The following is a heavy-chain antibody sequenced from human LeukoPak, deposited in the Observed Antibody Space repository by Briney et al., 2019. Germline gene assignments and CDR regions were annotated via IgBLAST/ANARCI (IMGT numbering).Heavy chain of an antibody. D-gene: IGHD2-2*01. V-gene: IGHV1-2*02. J-gene: IGHJ4*02. CDR1: GYTFTDYY. Sequence: GASVKVSCKASGYTFTDYYIHRVRQAPGQGLEWMAWINPNSGGTYYAQNFHDRITLTRDTSISTVYMELSRLRSDDTAIYYCARANALYCSSTSCLFDYWGQGTLVTVSS. CDR2: INPNSGGT. CDR3: ARANALYCSSTSCLFDY.